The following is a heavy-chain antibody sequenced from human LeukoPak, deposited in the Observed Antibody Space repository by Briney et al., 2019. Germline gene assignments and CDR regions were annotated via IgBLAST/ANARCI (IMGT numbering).Heavy chain of an antibody. V-gene: IGHV2-5*02. CDR2: IYWDDDK. Sequence: SGPTLLHPTPPLTLTCTFSGFSLSTSGVGVGWIRQPPGKALEWLALIYWDDDKRYSPSLKSRLTITQDTSKNQVVLTMTNMDPVDTATYYCAHFRDGYTFDYWGQGALVTVSS. CDR3: AHFRDGYTFDY. J-gene: IGHJ4*02. D-gene: IGHD5-24*01. CDR1: GFSLSTSGVG.